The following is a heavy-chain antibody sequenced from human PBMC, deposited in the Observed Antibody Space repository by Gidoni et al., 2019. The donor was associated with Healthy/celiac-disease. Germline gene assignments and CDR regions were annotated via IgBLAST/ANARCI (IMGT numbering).Heavy chain of an antibody. CDR2: ISSSSSTI. D-gene: IGHD3-9*01. Sequence: EVQLVESGGGMVQPGGSLRLSCAASGFTFSRYSMKWVRQAPGKGLEWVSYISSSSSTIYYADSVKGRFTISRDNAKNSLYRQMNSLRAEDTAVYYCARGGPSDDILTGYYYWGQGTLVTVSS. CDR1: GFTFSRYS. V-gene: IGHV3-48*01. J-gene: IGHJ4*02. CDR3: ARGGPSDDILTGYYY.